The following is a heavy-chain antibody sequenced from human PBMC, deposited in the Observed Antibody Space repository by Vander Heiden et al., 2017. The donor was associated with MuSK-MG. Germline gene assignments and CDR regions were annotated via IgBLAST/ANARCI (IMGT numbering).Heavy chain of an antibody. CDR2: IKQDGSEK. Sequence: EVQLVESGGGLVQPGGSLRLSCAASGFTFSSYWMSWVHQAPGKGLEWVANIKQDGSEKYYVDSVKGRFTISRDNAKNSLYLQMNSLRAEDTAVYYCARDQGLRDYYGMDVWGQGTTVTVSS. V-gene: IGHV3-7*01. J-gene: IGHJ6*02. CDR1: GFTFSSYW. CDR3: ARDQGLRDYYGMDV. D-gene: IGHD3-16*01.